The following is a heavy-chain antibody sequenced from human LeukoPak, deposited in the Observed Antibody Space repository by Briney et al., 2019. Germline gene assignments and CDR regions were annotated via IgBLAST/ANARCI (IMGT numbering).Heavy chain of an antibody. CDR2: INPSGGST. Sequence: ASVKVSCKASGYTFTSYYMHWVRQAPGQGLEWMGIINPSGGSTSYAQKFQGRVTMTRDTSTSTVYMELSSLRSEDTAVYYCARDLYYGSGSYYAAYYFDYWGQGTLVTVSS. J-gene: IGHJ4*02. CDR3: ARDLYYGSGSYYAAYYFDY. D-gene: IGHD3-10*01. V-gene: IGHV1-46*01. CDR1: GYTFTSYY.